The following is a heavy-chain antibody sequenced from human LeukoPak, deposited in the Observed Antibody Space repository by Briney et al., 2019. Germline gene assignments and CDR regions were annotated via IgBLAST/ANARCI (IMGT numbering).Heavy chain of an antibody. Sequence: PGGSLRLSCAASGFTFSSYAMHWVRQAPGKGLEWVAVISYDGSNKYYADSVKGRFTISRENCKNTLYLQMNSLRAEDTAVYYCARDGAAAGSFDYWGQGTLVTVSS. J-gene: IGHJ4*02. CDR1: GFTFSSYA. CDR3: ARDGAAAGSFDY. CDR2: ISYDGSNK. D-gene: IGHD6-13*01. V-gene: IGHV3-30-3*01.